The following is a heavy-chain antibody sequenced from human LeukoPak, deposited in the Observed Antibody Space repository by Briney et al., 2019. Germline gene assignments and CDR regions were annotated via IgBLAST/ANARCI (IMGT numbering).Heavy chain of an antibody. J-gene: IGHJ4*02. CDR3: ARRLRSSSWYGGFDY. CDR1: GGSFSGYY. CDR2: INHSGST. Sequence: SETLSLTCAVYGGSFSGYYWSWIRQPPGKGLEWIGEINHSGSTNYNPSLKSRVTISVDTSKNQFSLKLSSVTAADTAVYYCARRLRSSSWYGGFDYWGQGTLVTVSS. V-gene: IGHV4-34*01. D-gene: IGHD6-13*01.